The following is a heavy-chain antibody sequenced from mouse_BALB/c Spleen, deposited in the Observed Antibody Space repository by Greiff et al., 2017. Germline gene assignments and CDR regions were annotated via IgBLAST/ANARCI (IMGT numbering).Heavy chain of an antibody. CDR2: IDPANGNT. CDR1: GFNIKDTY. CDR3: ARSSSYAMDY. V-gene: IGHV14-3*02. Sequence: VQLQQSGAELVKPGASVKLSCTASGFNIKDTYMHWVRQRPEQGLEWIGRIDPANGNTKYDPKFQGKATITADTSSNTAYLQLSSLTSEDTAVYYCARSSSYAMDYWGQGTSVTVSS. D-gene: IGHD1-1*01. J-gene: IGHJ4*01.